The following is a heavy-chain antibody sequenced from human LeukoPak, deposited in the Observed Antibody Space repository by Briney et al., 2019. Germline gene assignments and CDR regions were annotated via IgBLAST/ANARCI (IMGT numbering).Heavy chain of an antibody. CDR3: AKDPYGGTYPSYFDY. J-gene: IGHJ4*02. D-gene: IGHD1-26*01. CDR2: LRYDGSTA. V-gene: IGHV3-30*02. Sequence: GGSLRLSCAASGFTLSSYGMNWVRQAPGKGMDWVAFLRYDGSTAFYEDSVKGRFTISRDSSKNTLYLQMNSLTPADTAIYYCAKDPYGGTYPSYFDYWGQGTLVTVSS. CDR1: GFTLSSYG.